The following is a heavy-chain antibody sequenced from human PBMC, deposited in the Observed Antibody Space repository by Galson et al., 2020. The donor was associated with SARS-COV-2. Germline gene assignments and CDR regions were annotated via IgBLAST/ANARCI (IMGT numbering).Heavy chain of an antibody. CDR2: IWYDGSNK. CDR1: GFTFSSYG. J-gene: IGHJ3*02. V-gene: IGHV3-33*01. CDR3: ARGGRLDLDYAFDI. Sequence: GESLKISCAASGFTFSSYGMHWVRQAPGKGLEWVAVIWYDGSNKYYADSVKGRFTISRDNSKNTLYLQMNSLRAEDTAVYYCARGGRLDLDYAFDIWGQGTMVTVSS. D-gene: IGHD3-3*01.